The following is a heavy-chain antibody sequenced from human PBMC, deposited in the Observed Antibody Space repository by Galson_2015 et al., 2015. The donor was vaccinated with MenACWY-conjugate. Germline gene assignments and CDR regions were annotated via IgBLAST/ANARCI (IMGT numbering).Heavy chain of an antibody. CDR1: GDSVSSNGAA. J-gene: IGHJ4*02. Sequence: CAISGDSVSSNGAAWNWIRQSPSRGLEWLGRTYYRSKWYKYYAASVKSRMTINVDTSKNQFSLQLNSVTPEDTAMYYCASQGIAVAGVIDYWGQGILVTVSS. CDR2: TYYRSKWYK. D-gene: IGHD6-19*01. V-gene: IGHV6-1*01. CDR3: ASQGIAVAGVIDY.